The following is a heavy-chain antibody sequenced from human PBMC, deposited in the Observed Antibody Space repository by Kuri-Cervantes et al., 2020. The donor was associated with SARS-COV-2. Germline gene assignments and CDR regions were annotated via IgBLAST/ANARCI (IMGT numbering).Heavy chain of an antibody. Sequence: ASVKDSCKASGYTFTMFYIHWVRQAPGQRPEWMGWINTANGNTKYSQKFQGRVTISRDTSATTAYMELSSLRSEDTAVYYCARVPRGAVLDYFDYWGQGTLVTVSS. D-gene: IGHD5-12*01. V-gene: IGHV1-3*04. J-gene: IGHJ4*02. CDR2: INTANGNT. CDR3: ARVPRGAVLDYFDY. CDR1: GYTFTMFY.